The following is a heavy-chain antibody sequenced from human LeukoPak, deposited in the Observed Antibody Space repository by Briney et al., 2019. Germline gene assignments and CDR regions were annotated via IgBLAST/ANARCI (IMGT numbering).Heavy chain of an antibody. V-gene: IGHV1-2*02. CDR2: INPNSGGT. D-gene: IGHD6-6*01. CDR3: ARKRVSAGWFDP. Sequence: ASVKVSCKASGYTFTGYYMHWVRQAPGQGLEWMGWINPNSGGTNYAQKFQGRVTMTRDTSISTAYMELSRLRSGDTAVYYCARKRVSAGWFDPWGQGTLVTVSS. CDR1: GYTFTGYY. J-gene: IGHJ5*02.